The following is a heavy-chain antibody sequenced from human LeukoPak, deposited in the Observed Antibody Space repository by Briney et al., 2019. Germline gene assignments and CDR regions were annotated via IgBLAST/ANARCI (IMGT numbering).Heavy chain of an antibody. Sequence: PSETLSLTCTVSGGSISSSSYYWGWIRQPPGKGLEWIGRIYYSGSTYYNPSLKSRVNISVDKSKNQFSLKLSSVTAADTAVYYCARDGRVGATTPLAPSRRVGAFDIWGQGTMVTVSS. V-gene: IGHV4-39*07. J-gene: IGHJ3*02. D-gene: IGHD1-26*01. CDR1: GGSISSSSYY. CDR2: IYYSGST. CDR3: ARDGRVGATTPLAPSRRVGAFDI.